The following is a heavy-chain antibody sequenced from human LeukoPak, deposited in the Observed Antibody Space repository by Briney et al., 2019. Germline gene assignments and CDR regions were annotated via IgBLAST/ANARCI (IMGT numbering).Heavy chain of an antibody. CDR1: GYTFTDYY. CDR3: AFRRRDGYTFGY. V-gene: IGHV1-2*02. D-gene: IGHD5-24*01. J-gene: IGHJ4*02. CDR2: IIPNSGGT. Sequence: ASVKVSCKASGYTFTDYYMHWVRQAPGQGLEWMGWIIPNSGGTNYAQKFQGRVTMTRDTSIGTAYMELSRLRSDDTAVYYCAFRRRDGYTFGYWGQGTLVTVSS.